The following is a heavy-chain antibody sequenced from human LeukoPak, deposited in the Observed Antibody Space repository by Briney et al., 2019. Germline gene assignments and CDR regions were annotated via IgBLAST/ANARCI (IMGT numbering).Heavy chain of an antibody. J-gene: IGHJ4*02. CDR1: GYTFTSYD. Sequence: ASVKVSCKASGYTFTSYDINWVRQATGQGLEWMGWMNPNGGNTGYAQKFQGRVTITRNTSISTAYMELSSLRSEDTAVYYCARALYSGSYYADYWGQGTLVTVSS. CDR3: ARALYSGSYYADY. D-gene: IGHD1-26*01. CDR2: MNPNGGNT. V-gene: IGHV1-8*03.